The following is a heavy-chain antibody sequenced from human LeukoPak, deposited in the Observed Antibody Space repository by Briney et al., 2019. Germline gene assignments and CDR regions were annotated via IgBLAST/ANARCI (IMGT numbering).Heavy chain of an antibody. D-gene: IGHD3-3*01. Sequence: ASVKVSCKASGYTFTSYGISWVRQAPGQGLEWMGWISAYNGNTNYAQKLQGRVTMTTDTSTSTAYMELRSLRSDDTAVYYCARVDDYDFWSGLPDYWGQGTLVTVSS. V-gene: IGHV1-18*01. J-gene: IGHJ4*02. CDR2: ISAYNGNT. CDR3: ARVDDYDFWSGLPDY. CDR1: GYTFTSYG.